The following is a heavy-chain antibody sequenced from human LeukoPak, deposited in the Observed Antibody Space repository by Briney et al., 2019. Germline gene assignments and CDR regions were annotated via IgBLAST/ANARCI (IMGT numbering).Heavy chain of an antibody. V-gene: IGHV1-2*02. Sequence: VASVTVSFKASGDTFTDYYMHWLRQAPGQGLEWVGWISLSSGGTYYTQKFQDRVTMTRDTSLSTAYMELSRLRSDDTAVYYCARGLTVLRFLEWLVFGYWGQGTLVTVSS. J-gene: IGHJ4*02. D-gene: IGHD3-3*01. CDR3: ARGLTVLRFLEWLVFGY. CDR2: ISLSSGGT. CDR1: GDTFTDYY.